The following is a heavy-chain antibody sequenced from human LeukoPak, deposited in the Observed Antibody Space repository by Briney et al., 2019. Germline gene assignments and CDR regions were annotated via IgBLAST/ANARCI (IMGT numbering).Heavy chain of an antibody. Sequence: GGSLRLSCAASGFTFSSYWMSWVRQAPGKGLEWVAKIKQDGSEKYYVDSVEGRFTISRDNSKNSLYLQMNSLRAEDTAVYYCARDRSFGGESYFDYWGQGSLVTVSS. CDR3: ARDRSFGGESYFDY. CDR2: IKQDGSEK. D-gene: IGHD1-26*01. J-gene: IGHJ4*02. V-gene: IGHV3-7*01. CDR1: GFTFSSYW.